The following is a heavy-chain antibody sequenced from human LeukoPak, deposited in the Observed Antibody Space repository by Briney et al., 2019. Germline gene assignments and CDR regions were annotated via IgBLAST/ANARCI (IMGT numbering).Heavy chain of an antibody. D-gene: IGHD3-10*01. CDR2: IYSGGST. CDR3: ARVLGGVSGYFFDY. Sequence: GGSLRLSCAASGFTVSSNYMSWVRQAPGKGLEWVSVIYSGGSTYYADSVKGRFTISRDNSKNTLYLQMNSLRAEDTAVYYCARVLGGVSGYFFDYWGQGALVTVSS. J-gene: IGHJ4*02. CDR1: GFTVSSNY. V-gene: IGHV3-66*01.